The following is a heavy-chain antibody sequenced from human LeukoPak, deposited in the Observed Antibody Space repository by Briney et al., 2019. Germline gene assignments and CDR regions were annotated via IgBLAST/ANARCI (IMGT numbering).Heavy chain of an antibody. CDR1: DGSISSTNW. Sequence: PSETLSLTCGVSDGSISSTNWWTWVRQPPGEGLEWIGEVHLSGRTNYNPSLESRVTMSVDMSENHISLKLTSVTAADTAVYYCAREGGPYRPLDYWGQGTLVTVSS. V-gene: IGHV4-4*02. CDR3: AREGGPYRPLDY. CDR2: VHLSGRT. J-gene: IGHJ4*02.